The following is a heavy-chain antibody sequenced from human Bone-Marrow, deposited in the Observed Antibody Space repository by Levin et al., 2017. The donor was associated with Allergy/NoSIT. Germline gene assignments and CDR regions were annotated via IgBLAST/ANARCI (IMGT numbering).Heavy chain of an antibody. CDR2: INPNSGGT. D-gene: IGHD1-26*01. J-gene: IGHJ4*02. CDR3: ARSLYSGSYFVY. V-gene: IGHV1-2*02. Sequence: GESLKISCKASGYTFTGYYMHWVRQAPGQGLEWMGWINPNSGGTNYAQKFQGRVTMTRDTSISTAYMELSRLRSDDTAVYYCARSLYSGSYFVYWGQGTLVTVSS. CDR1: GYTFTGYY.